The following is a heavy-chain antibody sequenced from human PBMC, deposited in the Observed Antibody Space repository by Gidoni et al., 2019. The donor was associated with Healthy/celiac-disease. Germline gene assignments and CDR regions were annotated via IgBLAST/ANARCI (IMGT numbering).Heavy chain of an antibody. CDR2: IYYSGST. Sequence: QVQLQESGPGLVKPSETLSLTCTVSGGSISSYYWSWIRQPPGKGLEWIGYIYYSGSTNYNPSLKSRVTISVDTSKNQFSLKLSSVTAADTAVYYCARVGGDSSGYYQYDWYFDLWGRGTLVTVSS. V-gene: IGHV4-59*01. D-gene: IGHD3-22*01. CDR1: GGSISSYY. J-gene: IGHJ2*01. CDR3: ARVGGDSSGYYQYDWYFDL.